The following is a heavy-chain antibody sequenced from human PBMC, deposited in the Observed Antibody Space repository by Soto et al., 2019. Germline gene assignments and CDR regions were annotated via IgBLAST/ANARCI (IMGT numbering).Heavy chain of an antibody. Sequence: PSETLFLTCTVSGGSLSSGGYYWSWIRQHPGKGLEWIGYIYYSGSTYYNPSLKSRVTISVDTSKNQFSLKLSSVTAADTAVYSCARNIAAKYYFDYWGQGTLVPVSS. CDR2: IYYSGST. CDR1: GGSLSSGGYY. V-gene: IGHV4-31*02. D-gene: IGHD5-12*01. CDR3: ARNIAAKYYFDY. J-gene: IGHJ4*02.